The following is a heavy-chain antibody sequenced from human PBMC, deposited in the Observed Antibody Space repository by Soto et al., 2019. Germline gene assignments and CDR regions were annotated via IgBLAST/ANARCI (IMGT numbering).Heavy chain of an antibody. CDR3: ARGVDTAMGDYFDY. Sequence: SETLSLTCTVSGGSISSGDYYWSWIRQPPGKGLEWIGYIYYSGSTYYNPSLKSRVTISVDTSKNQFSLKLSSVTAADTAVYYCARGVDTAMGDYFDYWGQGTLVTVSS. V-gene: IGHV4-30-4*01. CDR1: GGSISSGDYY. D-gene: IGHD5-18*01. CDR2: IYYSGST. J-gene: IGHJ4*02.